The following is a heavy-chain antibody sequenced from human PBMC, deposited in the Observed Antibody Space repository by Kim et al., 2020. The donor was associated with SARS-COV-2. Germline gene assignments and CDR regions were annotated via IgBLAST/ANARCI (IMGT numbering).Heavy chain of an antibody. CDR3: ATLYSAIPGSA. CDR2: DN. D-gene: IGHD3-10*01. V-gene: IGHV5-51*01. Sequence: DNRYSPSFQGQVTISADKSISTAYLQWSSLKASDTAMYYCATLYSAIPGSAWGQGTLVTVSS. J-gene: IGHJ5*02.